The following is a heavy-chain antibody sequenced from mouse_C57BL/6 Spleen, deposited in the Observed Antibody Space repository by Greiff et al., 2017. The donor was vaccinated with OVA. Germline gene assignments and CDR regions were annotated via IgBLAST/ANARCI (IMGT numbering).Heavy chain of an antibody. J-gene: IGHJ2*01. CDR2: INPNNGGT. D-gene: IGHD1-1*01. CDR3: ANYYGSSYVTFDY. Sequence: VQLQQSGPELVKPGASVKISCKASGYTFTDYYMNWVKQSHGKSLEWIGDINPNNGGTSYNQKFKGKATLTVDKSSSTAFMELRSLTSEDSAVYYCANYYGSSYVTFDYWGQGTTLTVSS. V-gene: IGHV1-26*01. CDR1: GYTFTDYY.